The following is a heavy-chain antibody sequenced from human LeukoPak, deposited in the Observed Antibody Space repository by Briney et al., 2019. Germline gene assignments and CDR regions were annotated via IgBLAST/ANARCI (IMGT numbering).Heavy chain of an antibody. V-gene: IGHV4-4*02. CDR3: ARLLRLGELF. CDR1: GGSISSSNW. J-gene: IGHJ3*01. D-gene: IGHD3-16*01. Sequence: PSETLSLTCAVSGGSISSSNWWSWVRQPPGKGLEWIGSIYHSGSTYYNPSLKSRVTISVDTSKNQFSLKLSSVTAADTAVYYCARLLRLGELFWGQGTMVTVSS. CDR2: IYHSGST.